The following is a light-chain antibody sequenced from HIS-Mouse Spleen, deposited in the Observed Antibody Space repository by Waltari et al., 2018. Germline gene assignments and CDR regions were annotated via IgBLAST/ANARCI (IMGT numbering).Light chain of an antibody. CDR1: SLRSYY. CDR2: DDS. CDR3: QVWDSSSDHRV. Sequence: SSELTQDPAVSVALGQTVRITCQGDSLRSYYASRYQQKPGQAPVLVVYDDSDRPSGIPERFSGSNSGNTATLTISRVEAGDEADYYCQVWDSSSDHRVFGGGTKLTVL. V-gene: IGLV3-21*02. J-gene: IGLJ3*02.